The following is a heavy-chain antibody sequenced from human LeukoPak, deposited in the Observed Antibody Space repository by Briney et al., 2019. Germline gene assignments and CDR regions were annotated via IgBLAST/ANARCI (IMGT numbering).Heavy chain of an antibody. CDR1: GGSISSYY. D-gene: IGHD1-1*01. V-gene: IGHV4-59*01. CDR2: IYYSGST. CDR3: ARMPGTPRDYYYYYGMDV. J-gene: IGHJ6*02. Sequence: SETLSLTCTVSGGSISSYYWSWIRQPPGKGLEWIGYIYYSGSTNYNPSLKSRVTISVATSKNQFSLKLSSVTAADTAVYYCARMPGTPRDYYYYYGMDVWGQGTTVTVSS.